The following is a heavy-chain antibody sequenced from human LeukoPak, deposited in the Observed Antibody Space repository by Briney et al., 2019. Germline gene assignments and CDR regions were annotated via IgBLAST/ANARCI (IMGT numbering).Heavy chain of an antibody. CDR2: ISSSSSYI. D-gene: IGHD1-26*01. CDR3: ARGVGAPGDYYYYYMDV. CDR1: GFTFSSYS. Sequence: PGGSLRLSCAASGFTFSSYSMNWVRQAPGKGLEWVSSISSSSSYIYYADSVKGRFTISRDNAKNSLYLQMNSLRAEDTAVDYCARGVGAPGDYYYYYMDVWGKGTTVTVSS. V-gene: IGHV3-21*01. J-gene: IGHJ6*03.